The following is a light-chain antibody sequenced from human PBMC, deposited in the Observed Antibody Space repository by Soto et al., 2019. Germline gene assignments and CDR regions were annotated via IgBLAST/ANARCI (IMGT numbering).Light chain of an antibody. CDR1: SSDIGRYNY. J-gene: IGLJ2*01. Sequence: QSALTQPASVSGSPGQSITISCTGTSSDIGRYNYVSWYQQHPGKAPRLVISGVNKQPSGISNRFSGSKSGNTASLTISGLQADDEAIYYCASYTSTTTLVVFGGGTQLTVL. CDR3: ASYTSTTTLVV. V-gene: IGLV2-14*01. CDR2: GVN.